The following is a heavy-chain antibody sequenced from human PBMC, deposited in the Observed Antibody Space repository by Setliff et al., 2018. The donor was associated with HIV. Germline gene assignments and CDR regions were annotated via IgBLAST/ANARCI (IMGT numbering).Heavy chain of an antibody. D-gene: IGHD5-12*01. CDR1: GGSISSGNYY. V-gene: IGHV4-61*09. Sequence: SETLSLTCSVSGGSISSGNYYWGWTRQPAGKGLEWIGHIYTDGTIKYNPSLKSRLTISLDTSKNQFSLKLNSVTAADTAVYYCGRGGQSSGYAIEYWGQGTLVTVSS. CDR3: GRGGQSSGYAIEY. J-gene: IGHJ4*02. CDR2: IYTDGTI.